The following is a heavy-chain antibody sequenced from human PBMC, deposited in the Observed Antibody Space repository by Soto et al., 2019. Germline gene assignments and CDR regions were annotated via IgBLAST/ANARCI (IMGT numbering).Heavy chain of an antibody. J-gene: IGHJ5*02. CDR2: IYYSGST. CDR1: GGSISSDY. Sequence: SETLSLTCTVSGGSISSDYWSWIRQPPGKGLEWIGYIYYSGSTYYNPSLKSRVTISVDTSKNQFSLKLSSVTAADTAVYYCARSVFPWGQGTLVTVSS. CDR3: ARSVFP. V-gene: IGHV4-59*06.